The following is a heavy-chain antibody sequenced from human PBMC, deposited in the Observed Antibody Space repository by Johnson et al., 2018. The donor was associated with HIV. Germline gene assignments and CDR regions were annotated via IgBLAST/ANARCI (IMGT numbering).Heavy chain of an antibody. CDR2: IYSGGST. Sequence: MLLVESGGGLVQPGGSLRLSCAASGFTVSSNYMSWVRQAPGKGLDWVSVIYSGGSTYYADSVKGRFTISRDNSKNTLYLQMNSLRAEDTAVYYCARDVKVCAFDIWGQGTMVTVSS. D-gene: IGHD3-16*01. J-gene: IGHJ3*02. V-gene: IGHV3-66*01. CDR3: ARDVKVCAFDI. CDR1: GFTVSSNY.